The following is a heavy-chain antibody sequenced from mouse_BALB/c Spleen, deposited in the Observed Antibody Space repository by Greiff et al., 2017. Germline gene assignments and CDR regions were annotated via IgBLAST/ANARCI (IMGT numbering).Heavy chain of an antibody. CDR1: GFTFSSYT. D-gene: IGHD4-1*01. Sequence: DVKLVESGGGLVQPGGSLKLSCAASGFTFSSYTMSWVRQTPEKRLEWVAYISNGGGSTYYPDTVKGRFTISRDNAKNTLYLQMSSLKSEDTAMYYCARLGYYFDYWGQGTTLTVSS. V-gene: IGHV5-12-2*01. J-gene: IGHJ2*01. CDR3: ARLGYYFDY. CDR2: ISNGGGST.